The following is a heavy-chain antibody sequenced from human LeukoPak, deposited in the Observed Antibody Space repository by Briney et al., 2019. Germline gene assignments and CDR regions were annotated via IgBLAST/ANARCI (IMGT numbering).Heavy chain of an antibody. D-gene: IGHD3-10*01. CDR1: GGSFSGYY. Sequence: SETLSLTCAVYGGSFSGYYWSWIRQPPGKGLEWIGEINHSGSTNYNPSLKSRVTISVDTSKNQFSLKLSSVTAADTAVYYCARGPIWFGELFDYWGQGTLVTVSS. CDR3: ARGPIWFGELFDY. V-gene: IGHV4-34*01. J-gene: IGHJ4*02. CDR2: INHSGST.